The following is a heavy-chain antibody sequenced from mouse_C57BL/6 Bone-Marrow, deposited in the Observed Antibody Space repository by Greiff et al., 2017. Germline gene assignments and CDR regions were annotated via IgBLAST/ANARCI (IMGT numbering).Heavy chain of an antibody. CDR1: GYTFTDYY. J-gene: IGHJ3*01. CDR2: IYPGSGNT. Sequence: VKLVESGAELVRPGASVKLSCKASGYTFTDYYINWVKQRPGQGLAWIARIYPGSGNTYYNEKFKGKATLTAEKSSSTAYMQLSSLTSEDSAVYFCARGGYYGSSPWCAYWGQGTLVTVSA. V-gene: IGHV1-76*01. D-gene: IGHD1-1*01. CDR3: ARGGYYGSSPWCAY.